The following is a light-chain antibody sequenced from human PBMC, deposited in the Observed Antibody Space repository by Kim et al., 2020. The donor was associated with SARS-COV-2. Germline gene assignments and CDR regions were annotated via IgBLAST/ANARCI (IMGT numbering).Light chain of an antibody. J-gene: IGKJ1*01. CDR2: GAS. CDR3: QQYGSSWWT. V-gene: IGKV3-20*01. CDR1: QSVSSSY. Sequence: DIVLTQSPGTLSLSPGERATLSCRASQSVSSSYLAWYQQKPGQAPRLLIYGASSRATGIPDRFSGSGSGTDFTLTISRLEPEDFAVYYCQQYGSSWWTFGRGTKVDIK.